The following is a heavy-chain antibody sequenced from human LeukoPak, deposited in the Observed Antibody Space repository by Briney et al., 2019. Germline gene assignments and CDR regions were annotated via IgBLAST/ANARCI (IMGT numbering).Heavy chain of an antibody. Sequence: SETLSLTCAVYGGSFSGYYWSWIRQPPGKGLEWIGEINHSGSTNYNPSLKSRVTISVDTSKNQFSLKLSSVTAADTAVYYCARHGNYDSSGYPSSLDFWGQGALVTVSS. CDR1: GGSFSGYY. J-gene: IGHJ4*02. V-gene: IGHV4-34*01. CDR3: ARHGNYDSSGYPSSLDF. D-gene: IGHD3-22*01. CDR2: INHSGST.